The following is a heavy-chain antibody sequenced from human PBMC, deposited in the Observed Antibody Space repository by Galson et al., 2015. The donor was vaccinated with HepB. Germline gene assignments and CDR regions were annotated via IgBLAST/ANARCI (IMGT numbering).Heavy chain of an antibody. CDR2: INHSGST. CDR1: GGSFSNSY. Sequence: SETLSLTCVVYGGSFSNSYWSWIRQPPGKGLEWIGEINHSGSTNYNPSLKSRVTMSVDTSKKQFSLKLSSVTAADTAVYYCARDPSQHKTYYDFWSANPPGIWSDPWGRGTPVTVSS. J-gene: IGHJ5*02. D-gene: IGHD3-3*01. V-gene: IGHV4-34*01. CDR3: ARDPSQHKTYYDFWSANPPGIWSDP.